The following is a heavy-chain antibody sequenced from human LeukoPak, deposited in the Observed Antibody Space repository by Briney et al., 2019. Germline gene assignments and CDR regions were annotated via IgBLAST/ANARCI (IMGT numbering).Heavy chain of an antibody. D-gene: IGHD3-10*01. V-gene: IGHV4-39*01. CDR2: ISYSGTT. CDR3: AANSADYNTLGSSYKV. Sequence: SETLSLTCTVSSASITSSPYFWGWIRQSPGKGLEWIGSISYSGTTYYNPSLKSRVTISVDTSTNQFSLKLNSVTAADTAVFYCAANSADYNTLGSSYKVWGQGTLVTVSS. J-gene: IGHJ4*02. CDR1: SASITSSPYF.